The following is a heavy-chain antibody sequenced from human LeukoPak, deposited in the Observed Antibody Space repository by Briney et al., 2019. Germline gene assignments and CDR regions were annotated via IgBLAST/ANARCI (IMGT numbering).Heavy chain of an antibody. CDR1: GFTFSSSA. CDR2: ITGNGATT. J-gene: IGHJ4*02. Sequence: GGSLRLSCAGSGFTFSSSAMSWVRQTPGKGLEWVSSITGNGATTYYSDSVKGRFTISRDNSKNSLSLQMNSLRVDDTAVYYCAKDRTTTGLLLAGLIDYWGQGTLVTVSS. D-gene: IGHD4-11*01. V-gene: IGHV3-23*01. CDR3: AKDRTTTGLLLAGLIDY.